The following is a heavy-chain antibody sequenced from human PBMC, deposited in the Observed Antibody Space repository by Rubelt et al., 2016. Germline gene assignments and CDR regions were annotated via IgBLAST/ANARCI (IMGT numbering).Heavy chain of an antibody. D-gene: IGHD3-3*01. V-gene: IGHV3-49*02. J-gene: IGHJ5*02. CDR3: TRADDFWSGFLFDWFDP. Sequence: SVKGRFTISRDDSKSIAYLQMNSLKTEDTAVYYCTRADDFWSGFLFDWFDPWGQGTLVTVSS.